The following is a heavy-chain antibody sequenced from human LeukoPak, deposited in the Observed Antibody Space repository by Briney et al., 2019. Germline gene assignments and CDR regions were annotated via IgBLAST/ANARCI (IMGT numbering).Heavy chain of an antibody. D-gene: IGHD3-22*01. J-gene: IGHJ4*02. CDR1: GCSISSYY. CDR3: AGASYDSSGVH. Sequence: SETLSLTCTVSGCSISSYYWSWIRQPPGKGLEWTGYIYYSGSTNYNPSLKSRVTISVDTSKNQFSLKLSSVTAADTAVYYCAGASYDSSGVHWGQGTLVTVSS. V-gene: IGHV4-59*01. CDR2: IYYSGST.